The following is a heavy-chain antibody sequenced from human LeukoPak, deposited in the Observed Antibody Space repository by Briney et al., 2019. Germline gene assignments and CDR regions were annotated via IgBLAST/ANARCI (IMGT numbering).Heavy chain of an antibody. J-gene: IGHJ4*02. CDR1: GVSISSSSYC. V-gene: IGHV4-39*01. CDR3: ARSVAGGKFFFDD. D-gene: IGHD2-8*02. Sequence: PSETLSLTCTVSGVSISSSSYCWGWIRQPPGKGLEWIGSIYYSGTAYYNPSLRSRLTISVDTSKNQFSLTLTSVTAADTTVYYCARSVAGGKFFFDDWGQGTLVTVSS. CDR2: IYYSGTA.